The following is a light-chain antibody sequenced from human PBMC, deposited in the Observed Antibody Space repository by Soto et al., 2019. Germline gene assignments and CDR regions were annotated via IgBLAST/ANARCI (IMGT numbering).Light chain of an antibody. CDR3: LQDISSPWT. V-gene: IGKV1-5*01. Sequence: QAASPLSATVGDRGIISGRASQSIGSCLAWYQQKPGKAPKLLIYGASNLQSGVPPRFSGSGSGTDFTLAISSLQPEDFATYYCLQDISSPWTCGQGTKVEIK. CDR1: QSIGSC. CDR2: GAS. J-gene: IGKJ1*01.